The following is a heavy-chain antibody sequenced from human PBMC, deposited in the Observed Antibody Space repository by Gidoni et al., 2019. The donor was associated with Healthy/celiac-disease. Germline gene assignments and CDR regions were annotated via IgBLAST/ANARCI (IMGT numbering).Heavy chain of an antibody. V-gene: IGHV3-9*01. J-gene: IGHJ4*02. CDR2: ISWNSGSI. CDR1: GFTFDDYA. D-gene: IGHD6-19*01. CDR3: AKDSGSGWFISIDY. Sequence: EVQLVESGGGLVQPGRSLRLSCAASGFTFDDYAMHWVRQAPGKGLEGVSGISWNSGSIGYADSVKGRFTISRDNAKNSLYLQMNSLRAEDTALYYCAKDSGSGWFISIDYWGQGTLVTVSS.